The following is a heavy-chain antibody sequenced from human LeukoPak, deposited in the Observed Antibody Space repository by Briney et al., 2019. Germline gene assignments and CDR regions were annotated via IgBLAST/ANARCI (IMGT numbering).Heavy chain of an antibody. CDR1: GFTFSSYS. Sequence: GGSLRLSCAASGFTFSSYSMNWVRQAPGKGLEWVSSISSSSSYIYYADSVKGRFTISRDNAKNSLYLQMNSLRAEDTAVYYCARDFGYSSGSPQGWGQGTLVTVPS. CDR2: ISSSSSYI. D-gene: IGHD6-19*01. CDR3: ARDFGYSSGSPQG. V-gene: IGHV3-21*01. J-gene: IGHJ4*02.